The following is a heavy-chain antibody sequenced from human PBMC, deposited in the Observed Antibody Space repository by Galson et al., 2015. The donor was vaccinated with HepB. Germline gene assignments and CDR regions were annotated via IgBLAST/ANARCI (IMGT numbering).Heavy chain of an antibody. D-gene: IGHD5-24*01. CDR2: INTNTGDP. V-gene: IGHV7-4-1*01. Sequence: SVKVSCKASGYTFTGYAINWVRQAPGQGLEWMGWINTNTGDPTYAQDFTGRFVFSLDTSVSTAYLQIGSLKAEDTAVYYCAREVATTDNFNYFDPRGQGTLVTVSS. CDR3: AREVATTDNFNYFDP. CDR1: GYTFTGYA. J-gene: IGHJ5*02.